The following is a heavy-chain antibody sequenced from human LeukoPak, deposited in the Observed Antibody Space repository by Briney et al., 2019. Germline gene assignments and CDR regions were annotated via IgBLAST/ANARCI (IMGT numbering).Heavy chain of an antibody. J-gene: IGHJ4*02. D-gene: IGHD6-13*01. V-gene: IGHV5-51*01. Sequence: GESLKISCKGSGYSFTSYWFGWVRQLPGKGLEWMGIIYPGDSDTRYSPSFQGQVTISADKSISTAYLQWSSLKASGTAMYYCASDRGYLAAAGRYWGQGTLVTVSS. CDR1: GYSFTSYW. CDR2: IYPGDSDT. CDR3: ASDRGYLAAAGRY.